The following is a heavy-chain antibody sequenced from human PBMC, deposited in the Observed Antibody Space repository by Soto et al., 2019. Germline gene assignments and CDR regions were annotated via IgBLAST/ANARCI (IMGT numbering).Heavy chain of an antibody. CDR1: GGSISSYY. D-gene: IGHD6-19*01. CDR3: VAGSAWYEPLGY. V-gene: IGHV4-59*01. J-gene: IGHJ4*02. Sequence: PSETLSLACTVSGGSISSYYWSWIRQPPGKGLEWIGYIYYSGSTNYNPSLKSRVTISVDTSKNQFSLKLSSVTAADTAVYYCVAGSAWYEPLGYWGQGTLVTVS. CDR2: IYYSGST.